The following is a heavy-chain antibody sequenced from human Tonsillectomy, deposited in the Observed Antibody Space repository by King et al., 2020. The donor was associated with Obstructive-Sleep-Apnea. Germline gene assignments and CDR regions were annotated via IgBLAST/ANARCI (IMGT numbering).Heavy chain of an antibody. Sequence: HVQLVESGGGLVKPGGSLRLSCAASGFTFSDYYMSWIRQAPGKGLEWVSYISSSGSTIYYADSVKGRFTISRDNAKNSLYLQMNSLRAEDTAVYYCARVVHLSTDTAMVNYFDYWGQGTLVTVSS. D-gene: IGHD5-18*01. J-gene: IGHJ4*02. CDR2: ISSSGSTI. CDR1: GFTFSDYY. V-gene: IGHV3-11*01. CDR3: ARVVHLSTDTAMVNYFDY.